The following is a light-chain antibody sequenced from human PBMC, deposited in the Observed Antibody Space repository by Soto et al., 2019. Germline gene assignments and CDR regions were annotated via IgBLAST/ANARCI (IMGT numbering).Light chain of an antibody. Sequence: EIVFTQSPATLSLSPGERATLSCRASQSVSSYLAWYQQKPGQAPSLLIYDASNRATGIPARFSGSGSGTDFSLTISRLEPEDFAVYTCQRRSNWPRVTFGQGTRLEIK. CDR2: DAS. CDR1: QSVSSY. CDR3: QRRSNWPRVT. J-gene: IGKJ5*01. V-gene: IGKV3-11*01.